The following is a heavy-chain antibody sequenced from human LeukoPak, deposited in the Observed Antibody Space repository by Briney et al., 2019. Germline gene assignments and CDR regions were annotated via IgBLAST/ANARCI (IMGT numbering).Heavy chain of an antibody. J-gene: IGHJ4*02. CDR3: ARDLMATNGY. CDR1: GFTFSSYS. D-gene: IGHD5-24*01. Sequence: GGSLRLSCAASGFTFSSYSMNWVRQAPGKGLEWVSSISSSSSYIYYADSGKGRFTICRDNAKNSLYLQMNSLRAEDTAVYYCARDLMATNGYWGQGTLVTVSS. CDR2: ISSSSSYI. V-gene: IGHV3-21*01.